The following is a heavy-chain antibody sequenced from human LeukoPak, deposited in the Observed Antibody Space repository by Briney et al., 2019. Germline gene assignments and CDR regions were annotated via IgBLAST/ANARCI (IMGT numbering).Heavy chain of an antibody. V-gene: IGHV3-64*01. CDR2: ISSDGSST. Sequence: GGSLRLSSAASGFTFSSNAMHWVRQAPGKGLEYVSTISSDGSSTYYAKSVKGRFTISRDNSKNTLYLQMGSLTTEDMGVYYCARDRAVIYTSYYFDYWGQGTLVTVSS. CDR3: ARDRAVIYTSYYFDY. J-gene: IGHJ4*02. D-gene: IGHD2-21*01. CDR1: GFTFSSNA.